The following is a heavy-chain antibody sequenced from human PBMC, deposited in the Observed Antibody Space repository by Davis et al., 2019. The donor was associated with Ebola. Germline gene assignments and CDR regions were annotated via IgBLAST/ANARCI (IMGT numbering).Heavy chain of an antibody. Sequence: GGSLRLSCQGSGSSFTSYWIGWVRHMPGQGMEWMGIIYPGDSDTRYSPSFQGQVTISADKPISTAYLQWNSLKASDTAMYYCARQTHHFLSGPRTWFNPWGQGTLVTVSS. V-gene: IGHV5-51*01. J-gene: IGHJ5*02. D-gene: IGHD3-3*02. CDR2: IYPGDSDT. CDR1: GSSFTSYW. CDR3: ARQTHHFLSGPRTWFNP.